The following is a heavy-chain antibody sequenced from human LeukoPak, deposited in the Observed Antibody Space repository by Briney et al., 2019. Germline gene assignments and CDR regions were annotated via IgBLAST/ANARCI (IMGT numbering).Heavy chain of an antibody. CDR3: ARDAGDGGEQQLVRSGWFDP. D-gene: IGHD6-13*01. J-gene: IGHJ5*02. CDR2: INPSGGST. V-gene: IGHV1-46*01. CDR1: GYTFTGYY. Sequence: ASVKVSCKASGYTFTGYYIHWVRQAPGQGLEWMGIINPSGGSTTYAQKFQGRVTMTRDMSTSTVYMELSSLRSEDTAVYYCARDAGDGGEQQLVRSGWFDPWGQGTLVTVSS.